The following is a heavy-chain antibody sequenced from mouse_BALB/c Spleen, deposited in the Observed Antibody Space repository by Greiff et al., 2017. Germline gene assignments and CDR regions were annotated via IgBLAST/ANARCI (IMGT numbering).Heavy chain of an antibody. Sequence: EVQRVESGAELVKPGASVKLSCTASGFNIKDTYMHWVKQRPEQGLEWIGRIDPANGNTKYDPKFQGKATITADTSSNTAYLQLSSLTSEDTAVYYCARGYGYAMDYWGQGTSVTVSS. CDR2: IDPANGNT. D-gene: IGHD2-14*01. CDR1: GFNIKDTY. J-gene: IGHJ4*01. V-gene: IGHV14-3*02. CDR3: ARGYGYAMDY.